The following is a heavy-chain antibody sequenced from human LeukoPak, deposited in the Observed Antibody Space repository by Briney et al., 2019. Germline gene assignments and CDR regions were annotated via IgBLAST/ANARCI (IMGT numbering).Heavy chain of an antibody. CDR3: ARAGYYDSSGYSY. Sequence: SETLSLTCAVYGGSFSGYYWSWIRQPPGKGLEWIGEINHSGSTNYTPSLKSRVTISVDTSKNQFSLKLSSVTAADTAVYYCARAGYYDSSGYSYWGQGTLVTVSS. V-gene: IGHV4-34*01. J-gene: IGHJ4*02. CDR1: GGSFSGYY. CDR2: INHSGST. D-gene: IGHD3-22*01.